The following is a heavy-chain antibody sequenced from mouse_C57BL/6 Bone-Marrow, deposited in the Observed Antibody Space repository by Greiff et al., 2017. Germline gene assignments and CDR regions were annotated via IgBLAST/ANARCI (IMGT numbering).Heavy chain of an antibody. Sequence: QVQLQQPGAELVRPGSSVKLSCKASGYTFTSYWMHWVKQRPIQGLEWIGNIDPSDSETHYNQKFKDKATLTVDKSSSTAYMQLSSLTSEDSAVYYGARWGDDYDVGCAYWGQGTLVTVSA. J-gene: IGHJ3*01. V-gene: IGHV1-52*01. CDR3: ARWGDDYDVGCAY. CDR1: GYTFTSYW. D-gene: IGHD2-4*01. CDR2: IDPSDSET.